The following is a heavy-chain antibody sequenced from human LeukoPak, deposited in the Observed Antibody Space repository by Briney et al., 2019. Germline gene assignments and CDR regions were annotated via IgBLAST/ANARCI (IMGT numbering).Heavy chain of an antibody. CDR1: GGSISSSSYF. V-gene: IGHV4-39*01. J-gene: IGHJ4*02. CDR3: ARRSISDFDY. D-gene: IGHD4-11*01. CDR2: IYHTGST. Sequence: PSETLSLTCTVSGGSISSSSYFWGWMRQPPGKVLEWIATIYHTGSTFYNPSLKSRVTLSIDTSKKQFSLNLNFVTAADTAVYYCARRSISDFDYWGQGTLVTVSS.